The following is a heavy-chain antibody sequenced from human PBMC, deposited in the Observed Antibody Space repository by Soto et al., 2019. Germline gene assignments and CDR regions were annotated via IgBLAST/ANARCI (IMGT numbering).Heavy chain of an antibody. CDR2: IWYDGSNK. Sequence: QVQLVESGGGVVQPGRSLRLSCAASGFTFSSYGMHWVRQAPGKGLEWVAVIWYDGSNKYYADSVKGRFTISRDNSKNTLYLQMNSLRAEDTAVYYCARAGYSSGWPYERGPFDYWGQGTLVTVSS. CDR3: ARAGYSSGWPYERGPFDY. D-gene: IGHD6-19*01. CDR1: GFTFSSYG. J-gene: IGHJ4*02. V-gene: IGHV3-33*01.